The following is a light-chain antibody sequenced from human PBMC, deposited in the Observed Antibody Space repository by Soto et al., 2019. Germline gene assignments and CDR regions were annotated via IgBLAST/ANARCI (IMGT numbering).Light chain of an antibody. Sequence: DIQMTQSPSSLSASVGDRVTVTCRASQGIGSYLAWYQQKPGKVPKLLIFAASTLQPGVPSRFSGSGSGTHFTLTISSLQPEDVATYYCQKYDSAPSLTFGRGTKVEIK. V-gene: IGKV1-27*01. J-gene: IGKJ4*01. CDR2: AAS. CDR1: QGIGSY. CDR3: QKYDSAPSLT.